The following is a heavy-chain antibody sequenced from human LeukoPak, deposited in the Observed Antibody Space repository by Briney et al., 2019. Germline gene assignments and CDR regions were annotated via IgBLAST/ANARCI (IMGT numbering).Heavy chain of an antibody. D-gene: IGHD3-10*01. J-gene: IGHJ4*02. V-gene: IGHV3-30*03. CDR3: AREGYYGSGSPPSLYFDY. CDR2: TSSDLNVK. Sequence: PGGSLRLSCAASGFTFSNAWMSWVRQAPWKGLEWVAVTSSDLNVKLYADSVKGRFTISRDNSRSTLYLQMNSLRPEDTAIYYCAREGYYGSGSPPSLYFDYWGQGTLVTVSS. CDR1: GFTFSNAW.